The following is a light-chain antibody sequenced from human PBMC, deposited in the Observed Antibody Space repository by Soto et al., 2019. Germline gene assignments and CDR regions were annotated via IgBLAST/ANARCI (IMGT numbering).Light chain of an antibody. CDR3: GTWDNSLSAVV. CDR2: DSD. Sequence: QSVLTQPPSVSAAPGQRVTISCLGSSSNIGSNYISWYQQLPGTSPKLLIYDSDVRPSGIPDRFSGSKSGTSATLGITGLQTGDEADYYCGTWDNSLSAVVFGGGTKVTVL. CDR1: SSNIGSNY. V-gene: IGLV1-51*01. J-gene: IGLJ2*01.